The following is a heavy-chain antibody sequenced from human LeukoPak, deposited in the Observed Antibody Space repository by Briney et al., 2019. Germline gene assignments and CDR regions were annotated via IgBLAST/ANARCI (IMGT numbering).Heavy chain of an antibody. CDR2: LYHSGST. CDR3: ARQYYDFWSGYHYCYYYMDV. D-gene: IGHD3-3*01. J-gene: IGHJ6*03. Sequence: SETLSLTCAVSGYSISSGYYWGWIRQPPGKGLEWIGSLYHSGSTYYNPSLKSRVTISVDTSKTQFSMKLSSVTAADTAVYYCARQYYDFWSGYHYCYYYMDVWGKGTTVTVSS. CDR1: GYSISSGYY. V-gene: IGHV4-38-2*01.